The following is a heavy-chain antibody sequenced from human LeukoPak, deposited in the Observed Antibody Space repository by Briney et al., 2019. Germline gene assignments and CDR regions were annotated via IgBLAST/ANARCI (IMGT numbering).Heavy chain of an antibody. CDR2: IRSKAYGGAT. V-gene: IGHV3-49*04. D-gene: IGHD4-23*01. CDR1: GFIFGDYA. Sequence: PGRSLRLSCSASGFIFGDYAMSWVRQAPGRGLEWVGFIRSKAYGGATEYAASVRGRFTTSRDDSKSIAYLQMSSLKTEDTAVYSCTREFWDYGGNSGANYFDYWGQGTLVTVSS. J-gene: IGHJ4*02. CDR3: TREFWDYGGNSGANYFDY.